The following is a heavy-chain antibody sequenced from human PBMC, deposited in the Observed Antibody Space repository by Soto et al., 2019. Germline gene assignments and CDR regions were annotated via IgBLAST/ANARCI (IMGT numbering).Heavy chain of an antibody. J-gene: IGHJ3*02. Sequence: PSETLSLTCAVSGGSISSGGYSWSWIRQPPGKGLEWIGYIYHSGSTYYNPSLKSRVTISVDRSKNQFSLKLSSVTAADTAVYYCARVGDAFDIWGQGTMVTVSS. D-gene: IGHD2-15*01. V-gene: IGHV4-30-2*01. CDR3: ARVGDAFDI. CDR1: GGSISSGGYS. CDR2: IYHSGST.